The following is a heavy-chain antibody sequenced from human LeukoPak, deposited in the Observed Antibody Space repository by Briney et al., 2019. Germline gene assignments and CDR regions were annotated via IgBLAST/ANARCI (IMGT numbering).Heavy chain of an antibody. V-gene: IGHV4-38-2*02. CDR1: GYSISSGYY. Sequence: PSETLSLTCTVSGYSISSGYYWGWIRQPPGKGLEWIGSIYHSGSTYYNPSLKSRVTISVDTSKNQFSLKLSSVTAADTAVYYCAREGVGATRVGAFDIWGQGTMVTVSS. CDR3: AREGVGATRVGAFDI. CDR2: IYHSGST. J-gene: IGHJ3*02. D-gene: IGHD1-26*01.